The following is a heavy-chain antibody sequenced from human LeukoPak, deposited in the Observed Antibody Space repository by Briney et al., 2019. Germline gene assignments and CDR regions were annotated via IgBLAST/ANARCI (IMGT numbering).Heavy chain of an antibody. J-gene: IGHJ4*02. V-gene: IGHV3-33*01. Sequence: GKSLRLSCAASGLPFSSYGMHWLRQAPGKGREWVAVIWYDRSNKQYADSVKGRFTISTNNARNTLFLQINSLRAEETAVYYCARDPDSSSSGPGDYWGQGTLVTVSS. D-gene: IGHD6-13*01. CDR1: GLPFSSYG. CDR2: IWYDRSNK. CDR3: ARDPDSSSSGPGDY.